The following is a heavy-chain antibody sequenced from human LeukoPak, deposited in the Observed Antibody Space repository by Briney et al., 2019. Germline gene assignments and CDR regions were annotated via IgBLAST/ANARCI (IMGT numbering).Heavy chain of an antibody. CDR1: GGSISSYY. CDR3: ARHKEAVWTYYDFWSGYYRGVWFHP. D-gene: IGHD3-3*01. Sequence: SETLSLTCTVSGGSISSYYWSWIRQPPGKGLEWIGYIYTSGSTNYNPSLKSRVTISVDTSKNQFSLKLSSVTAADTAVYYCARHKEAVWTYYDFWSGYYRGVWFHPWGPGTLVTVSS. CDR2: IYTSGST. V-gene: IGHV4-4*09. J-gene: IGHJ5*02.